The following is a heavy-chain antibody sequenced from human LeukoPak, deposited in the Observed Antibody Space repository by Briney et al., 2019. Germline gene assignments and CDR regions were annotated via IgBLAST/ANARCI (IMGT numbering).Heavy chain of an antibody. CDR2: ISYDGSNK. J-gene: IGHJ3*02. CDR3: AKDPGDGYNGDAFDI. CDR1: GFTFSSYG. D-gene: IGHD5-24*01. V-gene: IGHV3-30*18. Sequence: GGSLRLSCAASGFTFSSYGMHWVRQAPGKGLEWVAVISYDGSNKYYADSVKGRFTISRDNSKNTLYLQMNSLRAEDTAVYYCAKDPGDGYNGDAFDIWGQGTMVTVSS.